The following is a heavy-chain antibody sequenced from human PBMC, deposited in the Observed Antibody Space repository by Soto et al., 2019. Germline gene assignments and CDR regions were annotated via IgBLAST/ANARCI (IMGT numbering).Heavy chain of an antibody. D-gene: IGHD3-16*02. Sequence: PGGSLILSCAASGFTVSSNYMSWVRQAPGKGLEWGSVIYSGGSTYYADSVKGRFTISRDNSKNTLYLQMNSLRADDTAVYYCARDSPLSIEYYRMDVWGQGTTVTVSS. V-gene: IGHV3-53*01. CDR3: ARDSPLSIEYYRMDV. CDR2: IYSGGST. CDR1: GFTVSSNY. J-gene: IGHJ6*02.